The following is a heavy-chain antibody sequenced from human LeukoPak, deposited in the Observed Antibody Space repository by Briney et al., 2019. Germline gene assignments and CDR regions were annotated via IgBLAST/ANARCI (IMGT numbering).Heavy chain of an antibody. CDR3: ARDRKEVTIFGVVMMNWFDP. V-gene: IGHV3-7*01. Sequence: GGSLRLSCAASGFTFSSYWMSWVRQAPGKGLEWVANIKQDGSEKYYVDSVKGRFTISRDNAKNSLYLQMNSLRAEDTAVYYCARDRKEVTIFGVVMMNWFDPWGQGTLVTVSS. CDR2: IKQDGSEK. D-gene: IGHD3-3*01. CDR1: GFTFSSYW. J-gene: IGHJ5*02.